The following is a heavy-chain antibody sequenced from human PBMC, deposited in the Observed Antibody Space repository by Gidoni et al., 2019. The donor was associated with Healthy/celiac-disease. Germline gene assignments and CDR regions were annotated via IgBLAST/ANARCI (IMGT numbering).Heavy chain of an antibody. CDR3: AKDPAGITMVRGSSFDY. J-gene: IGHJ4*02. CDR2: ISYDGSNK. Sequence: EWVAVISYDGSNKYYADSVKGRFTISRDNSKNTPYLQMNSLRAEDTAVYYCAKDPAGITMVRGSSFDYWGQGTLVTVSS. D-gene: IGHD3-10*01. V-gene: IGHV3-30*18.